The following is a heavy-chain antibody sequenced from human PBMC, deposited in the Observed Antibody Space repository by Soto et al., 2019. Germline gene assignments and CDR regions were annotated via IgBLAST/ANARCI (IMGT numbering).Heavy chain of an antibody. V-gene: IGHV3-20*01. CDR1: GFTFDDYA. J-gene: IGHJ6*03. Sequence: GGSLRLSCAASGFTFDDYAMSWVRQAPGKGLEWVSGINWHGGSTGYADSVKGRFTISRDNANNSLYLQMDSLRAEDTALYHCVRGRGSATYYDYMDVWGKGTTVTVSS. D-gene: IGHD3-16*01. CDR2: INWHGGST. CDR3: VRGRGSATYYDYMDV.